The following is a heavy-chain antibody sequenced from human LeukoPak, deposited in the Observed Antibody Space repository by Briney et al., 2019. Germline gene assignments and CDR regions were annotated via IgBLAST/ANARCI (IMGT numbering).Heavy chain of an antibody. Sequence: GGSLRLSCTASGFTFGDYTMSWFRQAPGKGLEWVGFIRSKAYGGATEYAASVKGRFSISRDDSKSIAYLQMNSLKTEDTAVYYCAKGQLVGATPFDIWGQGTMVTVSS. CDR1: GFTFGDYT. D-gene: IGHD1-26*01. V-gene: IGHV3-49*03. CDR3: AKGQLVGATPFDI. CDR2: IRSKAYGGAT. J-gene: IGHJ3*02.